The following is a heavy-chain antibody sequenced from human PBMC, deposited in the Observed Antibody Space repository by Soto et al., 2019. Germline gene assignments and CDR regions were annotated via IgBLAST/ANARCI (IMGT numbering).Heavy chain of an antibody. CDR2: ISGSGGST. Sequence: GGSLRLSCAASGFTFSNYAMSWVRQAPGKGLEWVSAISGSGGSTYYADSVKGRFTISRDNSKNTLYPQMNSLRAEDTAVYYCVNGAYSTRSRCFDSWGQGTLVTVSS. CDR3: VNGAYSTRSRCFDS. J-gene: IGHJ5*01. CDR1: GFTFSNYA. V-gene: IGHV3-23*01. D-gene: IGHD1-26*01.